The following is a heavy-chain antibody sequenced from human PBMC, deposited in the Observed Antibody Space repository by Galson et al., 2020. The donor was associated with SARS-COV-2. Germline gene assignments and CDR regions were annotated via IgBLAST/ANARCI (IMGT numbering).Heavy chain of an antibody. CDR2: IYYSGST. D-gene: IGHD1-26*01. CDR1: GGSISSHY. V-gene: IGHV4-59*11. CDR3: ARGRPYSGSYGFDY. Sequence: SETLSLTCTVSGGSISSHYWSWIRQPPGKGLEWIGYIYYSGSTNYNPSLKSRVTISVDTSKNQFSLKLSSVTAADTAVYYCARGRPYSGSYGFDYWGQGTLVTVSS. J-gene: IGHJ4*02.